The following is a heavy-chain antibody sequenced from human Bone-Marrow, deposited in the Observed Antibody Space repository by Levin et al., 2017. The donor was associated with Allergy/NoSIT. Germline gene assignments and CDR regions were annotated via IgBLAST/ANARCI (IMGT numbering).Heavy chain of an antibody. CDR1: GGSISSSSYY. V-gene: IGHV4-39*01. Sequence: SETLSLTCTVSGGSISSSSYYWGWIRQPPGKGLEWIGNLYYSGSTYYNPSLKSRVTLSADTSKNQFSLKLSSVTAADTAIYFCVDYSDHFCFGDWGQGALVTVSS. D-gene: IGHD3-3*02. J-gene: IGHJ4*02. CDR2: LYYSGST. CDR3: VDYSDHFCFGD.